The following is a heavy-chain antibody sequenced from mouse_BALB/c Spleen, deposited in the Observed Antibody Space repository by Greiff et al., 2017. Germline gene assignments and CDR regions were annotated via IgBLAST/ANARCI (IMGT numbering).Heavy chain of an antibody. D-gene: IGHD1-1*01. CDR1: GFNIKDTY. V-gene: IGHV14-3*02. J-gene: IGHJ4*01. CDR3: ARDGSSYAMDY. CDR2: IDPANGNT. Sequence: EVQGVESGAELVKPGASVKLSCTASGFNIKDTYMHWVKQRPEQGLEWIGRIDPANGNTKYDPKFQGKATITADTSSNTAYLQLSSLTSEDTAVYYCARDGSSYAMDYWGQGTSVTVSS.